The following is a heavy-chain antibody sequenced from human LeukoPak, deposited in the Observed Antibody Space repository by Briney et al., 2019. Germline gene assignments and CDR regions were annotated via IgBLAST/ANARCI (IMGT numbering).Heavy chain of an antibody. CDR1: GGSISSYY. V-gene: IGHV4-59*01. CDR2: IYYSGST. J-gene: IGHJ3*02. Sequence: TTSETLALTCKVSGGSISSYYWSWIRQPPGKGLEWIGYIYYSGSTNYNPSLKSRVTISVDTSKNQFSLKLSSVTAADTAVYYCARDIEFRTAGLAFDIWGQGTMVTVSS. D-gene: IGHD6-25*01. CDR3: ARDIEFRTAGLAFDI.